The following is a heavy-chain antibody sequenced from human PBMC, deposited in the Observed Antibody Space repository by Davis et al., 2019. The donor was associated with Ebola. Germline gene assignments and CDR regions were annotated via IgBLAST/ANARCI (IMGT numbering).Heavy chain of an antibody. J-gene: IGHJ4*02. CDR1: GYTLTELS. CDR3: ATTEEYCSGGSCLGNDY. CDR2: FDPEDGET. Sequence: ASVKVSCKVSGYTLTELSMHWVRQAPGKGLEWMGGFDPEDGETIYAQKFQGRVTMTEDTSTDTAYMELSSLRSEDTAVYYCATTEEYCSGGSCLGNDYWGQGTLVTVSS. D-gene: IGHD2-15*01. V-gene: IGHV1-24*01.